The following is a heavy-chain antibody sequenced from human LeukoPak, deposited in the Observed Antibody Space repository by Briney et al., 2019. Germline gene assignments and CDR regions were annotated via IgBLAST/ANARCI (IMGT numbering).Heavy chain of an antibody. CDR3: ARVSRPQIWFGESPLHWFDP. D-gene: IGHD3-10*01. CDR1: GYTFTSYY. CDR2: INPSGGST. J-gene: IGHJ5*02. V-gene: IGHV1-46*01. Sequence: ASVKVSCKASGYTFTSYYMHWVRQAPGQGLEWMGIINPSGGSTSYAQKFQGRVTMTRGTSTSTVYMELSSLRSEDTAVYYCARVSRPQIWFGESPLHWFDPWGQGTLVTVSS.